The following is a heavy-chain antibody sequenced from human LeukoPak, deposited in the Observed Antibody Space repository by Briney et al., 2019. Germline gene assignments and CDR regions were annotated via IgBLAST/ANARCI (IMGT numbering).Heavy chain of an antibody. Sequence: SETLSLTCTVSGGAITSGGYYWTWIRQHPEKGLEWIGYIYYSGTTRSGNTYYNPSLKSRIAISADTSKHQFSLRLSSVTAADTAVYYCARGRFGSDYYDSSGYHGPADYWGQGTLVTVSS. J-gene: IGHJ4*02. CDR3: ARGRFGSDYYDSSGYHGPADY. D-gene: IGHD3-22*01. V-gene: IGHV4-31*03. CDR1: GGAITSGGYY. CDR2: IYYSGTTRSGNT.